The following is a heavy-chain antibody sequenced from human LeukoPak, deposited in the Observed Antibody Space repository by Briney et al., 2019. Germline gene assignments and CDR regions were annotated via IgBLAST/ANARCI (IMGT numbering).Heavy chain of an antibody. V-gene: IGHV3-66*01. CDR2: IYSGGTT. J-gene: IGHJ6*02. D-gene: IGHD3-9*01. Sequence: PGGSLRLSCAASGFTVSSNYMSWVRQAPGKGLEWVSVIYSGGTTYYADSVKGRFTISRDNSKNTLYLQMNSLRAEDTAVYYCARDIRYDPRYGMDVWGQGTTVTVSS. CDR3: ARDIRYDPRYGMDV. CDR1: GFTVSSNY.